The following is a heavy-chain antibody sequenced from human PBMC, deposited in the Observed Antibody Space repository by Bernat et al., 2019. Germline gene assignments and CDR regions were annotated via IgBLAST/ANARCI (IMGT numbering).Heavy chain of an antibody. CDR3: ARDQAEYSGYDSGGAFDI. D-gene: IGHD5-12*01. CDR2: ISYDGSNK. Sequence: QVQLVESGGGVVQPGRSLRLSCAASGFTFSSYAMHWVRQAPGKGLEWVAVISYDGSNKYYADSVKGRFTISRDNSKNTLYLQMNSLRAEDTAVYYCARDQAEYSGYDSGGAFDIWGHGTMVTVSS. CDR1: GFTFSSYA. J-gene: IGHJ3*02. V-gene: IGHV3-30*01.